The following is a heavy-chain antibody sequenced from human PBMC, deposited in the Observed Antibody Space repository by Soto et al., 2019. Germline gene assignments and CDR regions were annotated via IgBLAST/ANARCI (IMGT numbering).Heavy chain of an antibody. V-gene: IGHV6-1*01. J-gene: IGHJ4*02. CDR2: TYYRSNWYT. CDR1: GDSVSSTSTA. CDR3: ARGSYYSGWV. D-gene: IGHD6-19*01. Sequence: TLSLTCAISGDSVSSTSTAWSWIRQSPSRGLEWLGRTYYRSNWYTDYAVSVKSRITISPDTSKNQFSLQLNSVTPEDTAVYYCARGSYYSGWVWGQGTLVTVSS.